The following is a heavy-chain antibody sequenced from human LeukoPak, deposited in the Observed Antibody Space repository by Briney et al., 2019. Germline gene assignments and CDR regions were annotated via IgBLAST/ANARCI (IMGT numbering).Heavy chain of an antibody. D-gene: IGHD3-22*01. Sequence: GGSLRLSCAASGFTFSSYAMHWVRQAPGKGLEWVAVISYDGSNKYYADSVKGRFTISRDNSKNTLYLQMNSLRAEDTAVYYCAKMLGSGYYYGYFDYWGQGTLVTVSS. V-gene: IGHV3-30-3*02. CDR2: ISYDGSNK. CDR3: AKMLGSGYYYGYFDY. CDR1: GFTFSSYA. J-gene: IGHJ4*02.